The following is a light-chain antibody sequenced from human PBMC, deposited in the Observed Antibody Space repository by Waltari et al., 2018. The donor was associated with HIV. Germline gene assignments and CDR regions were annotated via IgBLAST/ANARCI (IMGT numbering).Light chain of an antibody. V-gene: IGKV1-5*03. Sequence: EIQMTQSPTTLSASVGDNVMITCRASQNISHWLAWYQQKPGEVPKLLIYKASNLESGVPSRFSGSGSGTKFTLTIKSLQPDDVAIYYCHSQTFGQGTKLE. CDR2: KAS. CDR1: QNISHW. CDR3: HSQT. J-gene: IGKJ1*01.